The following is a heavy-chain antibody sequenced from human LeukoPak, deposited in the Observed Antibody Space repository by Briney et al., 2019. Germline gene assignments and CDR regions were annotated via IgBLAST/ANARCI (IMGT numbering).Heavy chain of an antibody. CDR2: ISGSGGST. D-gene: IGHD3-22*01. V-gene: IGHV3-23*01. CDR1: GFTFSSYA. Sequence: GGSLRRSCAASGFTFSSYAMSWVRQAPGKGLEWVSAISGSGGSTYYADSVKGRFTIPRDNSKNTLYLQMNSLRAEDTAVYYCAKDPRLSMDVWGQGTTVTVSS. CDR3: AKDPRLSMDV. J-gene: IGHJ6*02.